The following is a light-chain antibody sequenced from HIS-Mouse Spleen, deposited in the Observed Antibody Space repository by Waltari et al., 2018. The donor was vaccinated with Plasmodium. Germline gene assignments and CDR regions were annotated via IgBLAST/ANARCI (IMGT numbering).Light chain of an antibody. J-gene: IGKJ1*01. Sequence: DIQMNQSPSSLSASVADRVTITRRAIQSITSYLNWYQQKPGKAPKLLIYAASSLQSGVPSRFSGSGSGTDFTLTISSLQPEYFATYYCQQSYSTWTFGQGTKVEIK. CDR1: QSITSY. CDR3: QQSYSTWT. CDR2: AAS. V-gene: IGKV1-39*01.